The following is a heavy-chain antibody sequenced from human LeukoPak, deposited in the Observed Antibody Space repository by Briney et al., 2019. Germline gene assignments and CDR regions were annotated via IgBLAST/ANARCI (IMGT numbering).Heavy chain of an antibody. D-gene: IGHD4-11*01. J-gene: IGHJ5*02. CDR1: GGSISSGSYY. CDR3: ASLRDYIGWFGP. CDR2: IYTSGST. Sequence: SETLSLTCTVSGGSISSGSYYWSWIRQPAGKGLEWIGRIYTSGSTNYNPSLKSRVTISVDTSKNQFSLKLSSVTAADTAVYYCASLRDYIGWFGPWGQGTLVTVSS. V-gene: IGHV4-61*02.